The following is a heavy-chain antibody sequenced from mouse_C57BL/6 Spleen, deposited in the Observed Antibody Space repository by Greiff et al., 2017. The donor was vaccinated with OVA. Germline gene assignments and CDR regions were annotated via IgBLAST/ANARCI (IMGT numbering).Heavy chain of an antibody. CDR1: GYTFTSYW. Sequence: QVQLQQSGAELVKPGASVKMSCKASGYTFTSYWITWVKQRPGQGLEWIGDIYPGSGSTNYNEKFKSKATLTVDTSSSKAYMQLSSLTSEDSAVYYCARDRDYGSSYWYFDVWGTGTTVTVSS. V-gene: IGHV1-55*01. CDR2: IYPGSGST. D-gene: IGHD1-1*01. J-gene: IGHJ1*03. CDR3: ARDRDYGSSYWYFDV.